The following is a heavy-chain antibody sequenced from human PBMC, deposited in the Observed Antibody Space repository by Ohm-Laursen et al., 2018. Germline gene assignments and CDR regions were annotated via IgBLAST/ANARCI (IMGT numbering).Heavy chain of an antibody. Sequence: GSLRLSCAASGFTFSSYAMSWVRQAPGKGLEWVSAISGSGGSTYYADSVKGRFTISRDNSKNTLYLRMNSLRAEDTAVYYCATLRFQLLWSYGMDVWGQGTTVTVSS. CDR2: ISGSGGST. D-gene: IGHD2-2*01. J-gene: IGHJ6*02. CDR3: ATLRFQLLWSYGMDV. V-gene: IGHV3-23*01. CDR1: GFTFSSYA.